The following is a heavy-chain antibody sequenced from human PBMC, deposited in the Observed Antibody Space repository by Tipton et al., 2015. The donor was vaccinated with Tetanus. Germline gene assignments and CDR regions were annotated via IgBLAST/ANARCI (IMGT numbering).Heavy chain of an antibody. CDR3: ARGWGSSWYYFDY. CDR1: GGLITTGGYY. D-gene: IGHD6-13*01. CDR2: IYTSGST. J-gene: IGHJ4*02. V-gene: IGHV4-61*02. Sequence: TLSLTCAISGGLITTGGYYWSWIRQPPGKGLEWIGRIYTSGSTNYNPSLKSRVIMSVDTSRRQFSLKLNSVTAADTAVYYCARGWGSSWYYFDYWGQGILVTVSS.